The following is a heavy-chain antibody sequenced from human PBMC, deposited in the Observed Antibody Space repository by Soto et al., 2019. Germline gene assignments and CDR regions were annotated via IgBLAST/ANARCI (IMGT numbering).Heavy chain of an antibody. D-gene: IGHD2-8*01. CDR2: ISGSGTTT. Sequence: WGSLRLSCAASGFTSTNYVINFVRHSPGKGLEWVSSISGSGTTTFYADSVKGRFIISRDNSKNTLYLQMNSLRAEDTALYYCAKDRVGGVPDAFDIWGQGTMVTVSS. CDR3: AKDRVGGVPDAFDI. V-gene: IGHV3-23*01. J-gene: IGHJ3*02. CDR1: GFTSTNYV.